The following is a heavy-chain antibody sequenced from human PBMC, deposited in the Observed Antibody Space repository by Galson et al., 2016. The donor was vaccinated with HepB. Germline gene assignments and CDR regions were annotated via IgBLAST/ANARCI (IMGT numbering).Heavy chain of an antibody. Sequence: SETLSLTCTVSGGSISRYQWSWIRQPPGKGLEWIGYIYDSGSTNYNHSLKSRVIISVDTSRNQFSLKLSSVTAADTAVYYCARVATSVLGGVSASRWLDPWGQGTLVTVSS. CDR1: GGSISRYQ. V-gene: IGHV4-59*01. CDR3: ARVATSVLGGVSASRWLDP. D-gene: IGHD3-3*01. CDR2: IYDSGST. J-gene: IGHJ5*02.